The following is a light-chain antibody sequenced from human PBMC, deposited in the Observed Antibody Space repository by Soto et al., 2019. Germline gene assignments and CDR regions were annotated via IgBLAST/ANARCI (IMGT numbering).Light chain of an antibody. CDR2: WAS. CDR1: QSLLYSSNNKNY. J-gene: IGKJ5*01. CDR3: QQYYTPPIT. Sequence: DIVMTQSPDSLAVSLGERATINCKSSQSLLYSSNNKNYLAWYQQKPGQPPKLLIYWASTRESGVPDRFSGSGSGTDFTLTISSLQAEDVAVYYCQQYYTPPITFGQGTRLDIK. V-gene: IGKV4-1*01.